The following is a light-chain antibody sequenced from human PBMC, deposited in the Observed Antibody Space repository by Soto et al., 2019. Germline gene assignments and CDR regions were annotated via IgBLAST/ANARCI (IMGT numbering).Light chain of an antibody. CDR3: SSYAASNNFYFV. Sequence: QSALTQPPSASGSPGQSVTISCTGTSSDVGGYKYVSWYQQYPGRAPKLMIYEVTKRPSGVPDRFSGSKSGNTASLTVSGLQAEAEADYYCSSYAASNNFYFVFGGGTKVTVL. V-gene: IGLV2-8*01. CDR1: SSDVGGYKY. CDR2: EVT. J-gene: IGLJ3*02.